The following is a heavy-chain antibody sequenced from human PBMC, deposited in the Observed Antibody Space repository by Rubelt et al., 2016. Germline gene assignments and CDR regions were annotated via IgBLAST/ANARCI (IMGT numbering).Heavy chain of an antibody. V-gene: IGHV3-74*01. CDR3: AKDRCTSNSCYMNN. CDR2: ITSDGSKT. Sequence: AQLVESGGGVVQPGGSLRLSCAASGFTFSSHWMHWVRQAPGKGLVWVSRITSDGSKTASADSVKGRFTISRDNAKNTLYLQMNSLRGVDTAVYYCAKDRCTSNSCYMNNWGQGVLVTVSS. CDR1: GFTFSSHW. J-gene: IGHJ4*02. D-gene: IGHD2-2*02.